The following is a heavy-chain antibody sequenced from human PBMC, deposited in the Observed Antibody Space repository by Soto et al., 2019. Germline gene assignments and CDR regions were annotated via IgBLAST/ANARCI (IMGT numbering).Heavy chain of an antibody. D-gene: IGHD3-9*01. CDR2: ISYDGSNK. Sequence: GGSLRLSCAASGFTFSNYGMHWVRQAPGKGLEWVAVISYDGSNKYYADSVKGRFTISRDNSKNTLYLQMNSLRAEDTAVYFCAKGYYDILTGYTYYYGMDVWGQGTTVTVSS. CDR3: AKGYYDILTGYTYYYGMDV. J-gene: IGHJ6*02. V-gene: IGHV3-30*18. CDR1: GFTFSNYG.